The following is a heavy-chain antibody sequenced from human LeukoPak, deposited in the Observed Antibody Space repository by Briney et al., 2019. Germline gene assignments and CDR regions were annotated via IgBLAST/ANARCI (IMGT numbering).Heavy chain of an antibody. CDR2: INDVSSDI. J-gene: IGHJ4*02. Sequence: GSLRLSCAASEFTFRLYAMNWVRQAPGKGLEWVSYINDVSSDIHYADSVKGRFTISRDNAKNTLSLQMNSLRAEDTAVYYCARDTYQPGLIDCWGQGTLVTVSS. CDR1: EFTFRLYA. D-gene: IGHD2-2*01. CDR3: ARDTYQPGLIDC. V-gene: IGHV3-21*05.